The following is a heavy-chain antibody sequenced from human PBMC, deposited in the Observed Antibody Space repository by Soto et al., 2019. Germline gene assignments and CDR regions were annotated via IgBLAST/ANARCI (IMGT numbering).Heavy chain of an antibody. J-gene: IGHJ4*02. V-gene: IGHV4-39*01. CDR3: ARGQMATTNGFDY. CDR2: IYYSGST. D-gene: IGHD5-12*01. Sequence: SETLSLTCTVSGGSISSYYWSWIRQPPGKGLEWIGSIYYSGSTYYNPSLKSRVTISVDTSKNQFSLKLSSVTAADTAVYYCARGQMATTNGFDYWGQGTLVTVSS. CDR1: GGSISSYY.